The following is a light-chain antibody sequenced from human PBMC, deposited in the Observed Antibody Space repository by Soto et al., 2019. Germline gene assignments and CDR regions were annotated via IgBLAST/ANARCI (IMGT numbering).Light chain of an antibody. Sequence: EIVLTQPPGTLSLSPGERATLSCRASQSVSSDHLAWYQQKPGQTPKVLIYRASSRATGIPDRFSGSGSGTDFTLTIRRLEPEDFAVYYCQQYGSSPLTFGGGTQVEIK. CDR3: QQYGSSPLT. J-gene: IGKJ4*01. CDR2: RAS. V-gene: IGKV3-20*01. CDR1: QSVSSDH.